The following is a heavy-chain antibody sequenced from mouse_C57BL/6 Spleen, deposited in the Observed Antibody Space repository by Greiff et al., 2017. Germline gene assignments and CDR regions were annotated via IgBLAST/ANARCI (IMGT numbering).Heavy chain of an antibody. V-gene: IGHV2-2*01. CDR1: GFSLTSYG. CDR2: IWSGGST. D-gene: IGHD2-2*01. J-gene: IGHJ3*01. CDR3: ARPAHGYDPAWFAY. Sequence: QVQLQQSGPGLVQPSQSLSITCTVSGFSLTSYGVHWVRQSPGQGLEWLGVIWSGGSTDYNAAFISRLGISKDNPKSQVFFKMNSLQADDTAIYYCARPAHGYDPAWFAYWGQGTLVTVAA.